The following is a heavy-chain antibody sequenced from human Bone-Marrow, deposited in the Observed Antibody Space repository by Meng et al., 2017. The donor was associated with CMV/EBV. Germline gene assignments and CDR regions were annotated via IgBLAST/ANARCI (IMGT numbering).Heavy chain of an antibody. CDR2: ISAYNGNT. D-gene: IGHD3-10*01. V-gene: IGHV1-18*01. CDR3: ARDRVGDYGSGSYYKRGDY. J-gene: IGHJ4*02. CDR1: GYTFTSYG. Sequence: ASVKVSCKASGYTFTSYGISWVRQAPGQGLEWMGWISAYNGNTNYAQKPQGRVTMTTDTSTSTAYMELRSLRSDDTAVYYCARDRVGDYGSGSYYKRGDYWGQGTLVTVSS.